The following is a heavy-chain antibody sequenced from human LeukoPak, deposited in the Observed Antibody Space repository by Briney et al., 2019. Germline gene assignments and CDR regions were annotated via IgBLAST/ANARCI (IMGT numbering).Heavy chain of an antibody. J-gene: IGHJ4*02. CDR2: INPNSGGT. Sequence: VSVKVSCKASGYTFTGYYMHWVRQAPGQGLEWMGWINPNSGGTNYAQKFQGRVTMTRDTSISTAYMELSRLRSDDTAVYYCARVYHVDTAMSSFDYWGQGTLVTVSS. V-gene: IGHV1-2*02. CDR1: GYTFTGYY. D-gene: IGHD5-18*01. CDR3: ARVYHVDTAMSSFDY.